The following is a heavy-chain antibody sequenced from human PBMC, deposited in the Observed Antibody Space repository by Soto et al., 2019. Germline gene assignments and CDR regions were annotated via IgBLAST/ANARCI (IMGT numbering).Heavy chain of an antibody. CDR2: IYYSGST. CDR3: ARAFSLAYCGGDCYGPFDY. V-gene: IGHV4-61*01. J-gene: IGHJ4*02. CDR1: GGSVSSGSYY. D-gene: IGHD2-21*02. Sequence: SETLSLTCTVSGGSVSSGSYYWSWIRQPPGKGLEWIGYIYYSGSTNYNPSLKSRVTISVDTSKNQFSLKLSSVTAADTAVYYCARAFSLAYCGGDCYGPFDYWGQGTLVTVSS.